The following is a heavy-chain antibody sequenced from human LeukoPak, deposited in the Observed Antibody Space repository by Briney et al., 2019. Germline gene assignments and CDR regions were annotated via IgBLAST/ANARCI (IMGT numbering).Heavy chain of an antibody. Sequence: SETLSLTCAVSGVSISSSNWWSWVRQPPGKGLEWIGAIYHSGSTNYNPSLKSRVTISVDKSKNQFSLKLSSVTAADTAVYYCAALGYCSSTSCLGVVYWGQGTLVTVSS. CDR2: IYHSGST. J-gene: IGHJ4*02. D-gene: IGHD2-2*01. V-gene: IGHV4-4*02. CDR3: AALGYCSSTSCLGVVY. CDR1: GVSISSSNW.